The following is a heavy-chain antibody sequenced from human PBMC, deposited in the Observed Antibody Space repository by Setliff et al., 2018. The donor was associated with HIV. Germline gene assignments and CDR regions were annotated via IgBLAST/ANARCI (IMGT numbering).Heavy chain of an antibody. CDR1: GYTFTNFY. CDR2: VNPTSGST. V-gene: IGHV1-46*01. Sequence: ASVKVSCKASGYTFTNFYLHWVRQAPGQGLEWVGIVNPTSGSTTYAQTFQGRVTMTGDTYTSTVYMEVSSLRSEDTAVYYCARVPYRSAWFSGGHDAFDVWGQGTMVTVSS. J-gene: IGHJ3*01. D-gene: IGHD6-19*01. CDR3: ARVPYRSAWFSGGHDAFDV.